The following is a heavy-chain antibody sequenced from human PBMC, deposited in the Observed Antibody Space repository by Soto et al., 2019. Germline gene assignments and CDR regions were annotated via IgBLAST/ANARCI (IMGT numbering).Heavy chain of an antibody. Sequence: VQLVQSGAEVKKPGSSVTVSCKASGGTFSNYPFIWVRQAPGQGLDWMGGVIPIFGTTDYGQRFQGRVTITADESTNTAYMELSSRRSDDTAVYYCARRLFCGGGCYSHFDYWCQVTLVTVSS. CDR2: VIPIFGTT. CDR3: ARRLFCGGGCYSHFDY. CDR1: GGTFSNYP. D-gene: IGHD2-21*02. V-gene: IGHV1-69*01. J-gene: IGHJ4*02.